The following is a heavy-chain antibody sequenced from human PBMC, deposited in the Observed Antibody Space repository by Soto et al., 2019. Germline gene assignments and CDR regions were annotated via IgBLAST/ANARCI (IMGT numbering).Heavy chain of an antibody. CDR1: GFTFSSYA. V-gene: IGHV3-23*01. J-gene: IGHJ4*01. Sequence: PGGSLRLSCAASGFTFSSYAMSWVRQAPGKGLEWVSAISGSGGSTYYADSVKGRFTISRDNSKNTLYLQMNSLRAEDTAVYYSAETRNRIHIARYDYWGQGTLVTVSS. D-gene: IGHD2-21*01. CDR3: AETRNRIHIARYDY. CDR2: ISGSGGST.